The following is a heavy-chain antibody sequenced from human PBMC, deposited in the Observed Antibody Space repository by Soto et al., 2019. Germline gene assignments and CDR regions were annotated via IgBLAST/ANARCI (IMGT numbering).Heavy chain of an antibody. D-gene: IGHD3-10*01. CDR1: DSTFDDYA. Sequence: GGSLRLSCAASDSTFDDYAMHWVRQPPGKGLEWVSGISWNGGNIAYADSVKGRFTVSRDNAKNSLYLQMNSLRAEDTAIYYCAKKVNSGSGSQFFDYWGQGTLVTVSS. CDR2: ISWNGGNI. CDR3: AKKVNSGSGSQFFDY. J-gene: IGHJ4*02. V-gene: IGHV3-9*01.